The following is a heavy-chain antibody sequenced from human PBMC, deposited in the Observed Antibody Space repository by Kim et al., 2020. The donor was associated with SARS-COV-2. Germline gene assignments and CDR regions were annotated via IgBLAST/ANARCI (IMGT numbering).Heavy chain of an antibody. CDR2: INHSGST. J-gene: IGHJ4*02. CDR3: ATSPYYYDSSGYY. V-gene: IGHV4-34*01. Sequence: SETLSLTCAVYGGSFSGYYWSWIRQPPGKGLEWIGEINHSGSTNYNPSLKSRVTISVDTSKNQFSLKLSSVTAADTAVYYCATSPYYYDSSGYYWGQGTLVTVSS. CDR1: GGSFSGYY. D-gene: IGHD3-22*01.